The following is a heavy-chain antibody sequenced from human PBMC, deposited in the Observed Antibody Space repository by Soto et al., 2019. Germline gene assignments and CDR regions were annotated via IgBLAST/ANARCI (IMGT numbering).Heavy chain of an antibody. J-gene: IGHJ5*02. CDR3: ASPKIAFYNWFAP. Sequence: SETLSLTCTVSGGSISSSSYYWGWIRQPPGKGLEWIGSIYYSGSTYYNPSLKSRVTISVDTSKNQFSLKLSSVTAADTAVYYGASPKIAFYNWFAPWGQGPLVTVSS. D-gene: IGHD3-3*02. V-gene: IGHV4-39*01. CDR1: GGSISSSSYY. CDR2: IYYSGST.